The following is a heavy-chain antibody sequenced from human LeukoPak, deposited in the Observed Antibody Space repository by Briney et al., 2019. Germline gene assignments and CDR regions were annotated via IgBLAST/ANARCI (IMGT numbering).Heavy chain of an antibody. Sequence: PGGSLRLSCAASGFTFSSYSMNWVRQAPGKGLEWVSSISSSSSYIYYADSVKGRFTISRDNAKNSLYLQMNSLRAEDTALYYCARAPYYYYYMDVWGKGTTVTVSS. V-gene: IGHV3-21*04. CDR1: GFTFSSYS. J-gene: IGHJ6*03. CDR3: ARAPYYYYYMDV. CDR2: ISSSSSYI.